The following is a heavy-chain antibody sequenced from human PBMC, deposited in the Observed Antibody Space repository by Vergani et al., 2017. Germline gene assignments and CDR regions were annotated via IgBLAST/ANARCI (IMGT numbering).Heavy chain of an antibody. CDR3: ARGGKGIIMVVPSTHL. V-gene: IGHV3-30-3*01. CDR2: ISYDGSNK. J-gene: IGHJ4*02. Sequence: VQPVESGGGVVQPGRSLRLSCAASGFTFSSYAMHWVRQAPGKGLEWVAVISYDGSNKYYADSVKGRFTISRDNSKKMMSLQMNSLRVEDTAVYYCARGGKGIIMVVPSTHLWGQGTQVSVS. CDR1: GFTFSSYA. D-gene: IGHD2-15*01.